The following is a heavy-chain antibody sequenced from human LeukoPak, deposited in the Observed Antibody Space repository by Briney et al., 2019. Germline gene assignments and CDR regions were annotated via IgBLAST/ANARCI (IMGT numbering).Heavy chain of an antibody. V-gene: IGHV3-21*01. D-gene: IGHD6-19*01. CDR2: ISSSSSYI. Sequence: GGSLRLSCAASGFTFSSYSMNWVRQAPGKGLGWVSSISSSSSYIYYADSVKGRFTISRDNAKNSLYLQMNSLRAEDTAVYYCARVRWYSSGWTDAFDIWGQGTMVTVSS. J-gene: IGHJ3*02. CDR1: GFTFSSYS. CDR3: ARVRWYSSGWTDAFDI.